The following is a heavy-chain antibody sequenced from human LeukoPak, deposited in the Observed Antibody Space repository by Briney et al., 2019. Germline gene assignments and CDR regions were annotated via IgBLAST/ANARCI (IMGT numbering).Heavy chain of an antibody. D-gene: IGHD3-10*01. Sequence: ASVKVSCKASGYIFTGYYMHWVRQAPGQGLEWMGWINPNSGGTNCAQKFQGRVTMTRDTSISTAYMELSRLRSDDTAVYYCARVLIYYYGSGSYRNYYFDYWGQGTLVTVSS. J-gene: IGHJ4*02. CDR3: ARVLIYYYGSGSYRNYYFDY. V-gene: IGHV1-2*02. CDR2: INPNSGGT. CDR1: GYIFTGYY.